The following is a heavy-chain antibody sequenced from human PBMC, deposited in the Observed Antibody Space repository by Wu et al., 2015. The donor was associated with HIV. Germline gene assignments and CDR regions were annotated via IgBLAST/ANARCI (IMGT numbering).Heavy chain of an antibody. D-gene: IGHD1-1*01. CDR1: GGSFSGYY. CDR2: INHSGST. J-gene: IGHJ3*02. V-gene: IGHV4-34*01. CDR3: ARGRVNGGAFDI. Sequence: VQLQQWGAGLLKPSETLSLTCAVYGGSFSGYYWSWIRQPPGKGLEWIGEINHSGSTNYNPSLKSRVTISVDTSKNQFSLKLSSVTAADTAVYYCARGRVNGGAFDIWGQGTMVTVSS.